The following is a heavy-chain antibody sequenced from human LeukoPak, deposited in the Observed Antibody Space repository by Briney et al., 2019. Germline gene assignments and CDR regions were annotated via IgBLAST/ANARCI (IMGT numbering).Heavy chain of an antibody. CDR3: AREDYCSGGSCYPAVAY. Sequence: GGSLRLSCAASGFAFSSYAMPWVRQAPGKGLEWVAVISYDGSNKYYADSVKGRFTISRDNSKNTLYLQMNSLRAEDTAVYYCAREDYCSGGSCYPAVAYWGQGTLVTVSS. CDR2: ISYDGSNK. J-gene: IGHJ4*02. CDR1: GFAFSSYA. D-gene: IGHD2-15*01. V-gene: IGHV3-30-3*01.